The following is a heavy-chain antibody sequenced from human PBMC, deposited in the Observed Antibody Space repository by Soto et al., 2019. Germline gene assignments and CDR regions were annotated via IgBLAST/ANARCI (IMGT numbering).Heavy chain of an antibody. Sequence: TSETLSLTCAVSGGSISSSNWWSWVRQPPGKGLEWIGEIYHSGSTNYNPSLKSRVTISVDKSKNQFSLKLSSVTAADTAVYYCARVKASGVNFDYWGQGTLVPVSS. J-gene: IGHJ4*02. CDR1: GGSISSSNW. V-gene: IGHV4-4*02. CDR3: ARVKASGVNFDY. D-gene: IGHD3-10*01. CDR2: IYHSGST.